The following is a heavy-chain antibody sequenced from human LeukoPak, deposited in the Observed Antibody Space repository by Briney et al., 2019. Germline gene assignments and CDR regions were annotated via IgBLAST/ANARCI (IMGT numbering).Heavy chain of an antibody. CDR2: INHSGST. Sequence: PSETLSLTCTVSGGSISSYYWSWIRQPPGKGLEWIGEINHSGSTNYNPSLKSRVTISVDTSKNQFSLKLSSVTAADTAVYYCARYGSGNNWFDPWGQGTLVTVSS. CDR1: GGSISSYY. CDR3: ARYGSGNNWFDP. D-gene: IGHD3-10*01. V-gene: IGHV4-34*01. J-gene: IGHJ5*02.